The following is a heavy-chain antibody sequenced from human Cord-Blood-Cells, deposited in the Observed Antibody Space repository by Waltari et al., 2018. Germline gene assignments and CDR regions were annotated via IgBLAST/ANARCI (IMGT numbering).Heavy chain of an antibody. CDR2: INPNSGGT. Sequence: QVQLVQSGAEVKKPGASVKVSCKASGYTFTGYYMHWVRQAPGQGLEWMGWINPNSGGTNYAQKFQGWVTMTRDTSISTAYMELSRLRSDDTAVYYCARDRTTYYYGSGSYRSDAFDIWGQGTMVTVSS. CDR3: ARDRTTYYYGSGSYRSDAFDI. D-gene: IGHD3-10*01. CDR1: GYTFTGYY. J-gene: IGHJ3*02. V-gene: IGHV1-2*04.